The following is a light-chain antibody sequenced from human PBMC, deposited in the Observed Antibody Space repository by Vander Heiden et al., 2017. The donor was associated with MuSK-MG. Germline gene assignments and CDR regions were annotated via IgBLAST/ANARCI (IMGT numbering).Light chain of an antibody. CDR2: GAT. J-gene: IGKJ2*01. CDR3: QHESNEHPMNT. V-gene: IGKV3-20*01. CDR1: QSVSSSY. Sequence: EIVLTQSPGTLAVSPGESATLSCRASQSVSSSYLDWYQQIPGQAPRLLIYGATSRATGIKDRFSGSGDGTDVTLTISRREPEDFAVYYCQHESNEHPMNTFGQGTKLEIK.